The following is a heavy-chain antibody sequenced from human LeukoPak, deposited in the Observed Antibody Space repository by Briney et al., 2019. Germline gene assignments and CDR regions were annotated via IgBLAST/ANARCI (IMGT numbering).Heavy chain of an antibody. CDR1: GGSISSGSYY. Sequence: SQTLSLTYTVSGGSISSGSYYWSWIRQPAGKGLEWIGRIYTSGSTNYNPSLKSRVTISVDTSKNQFSLKLSSVTAADTAVYYCARGRGADDYWGQGTLVTVSS. D-gene: IGHD3-10*01. CDR3: ARGRGADDY. V-gene: IGHV4-61*02. J-gene: IGHJ4*02. CDR2: IYTSGST.